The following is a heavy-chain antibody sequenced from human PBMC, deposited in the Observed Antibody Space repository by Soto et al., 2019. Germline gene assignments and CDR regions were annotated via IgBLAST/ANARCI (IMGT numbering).Heavy chain of an antibody. J-gene: IGHJ6*01. CDR1: GFSLSTSGVG. CDR3: AHVLVVVANYGMDV. D-gene: IGHD2-15*01. CDR2: IYWDDDK. Sequence: QLTLKESGPTLVKPTQTLTLTCTFSGFSLSTSGVGVGWIRQHPGKALEWLALIYWDDDKRYSPSLTSRLTITKDTSKNQVVLTMTNMDPVDTATYYCAHVLVVVANYGMDVWGQGTTVTVSS. V-gene: IGHV2-5*02.